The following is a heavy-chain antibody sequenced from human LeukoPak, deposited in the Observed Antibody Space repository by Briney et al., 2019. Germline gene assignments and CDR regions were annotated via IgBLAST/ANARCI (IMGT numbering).Heavy chain of an antibody. D-gene: IGHD2-2*01. CDR3: ARGPCSTSCHRSWYFDY. V-gene: IGHV4-34*01. CDR1: GGSFSGYY. J-gene: IGHJ4*02. Sequence: MSSETLSLTCAVYGGSFSGYYWTWIRQPPGKGLEWIGEINHSGSTTYKPSLKSRVTISVDTSKNHFPLRLTSVTAADTAVYYCARGPCSTSCHRSWYFDYWGQGTLVTVSS. CDR2: INHSGST.